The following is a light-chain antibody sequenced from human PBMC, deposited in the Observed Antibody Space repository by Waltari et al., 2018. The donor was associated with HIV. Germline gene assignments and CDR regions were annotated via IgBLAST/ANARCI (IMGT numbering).Light chain of an antibody. CDR1: QSVGKY. V-gene: IGKV3-11*01. CDR3: QQRTNWPPYT. J-gene: IGKJ2*01. CDR2: DAS. Sequence: EIVLSQSPATLSLSPGERATLSCRASQSVGKYLAWYQQKPGQAPRLLIYDASDRATGIPARFSGSGSRTDFTLTISSLEPEEFAVYYCQQRTNWPPYTFGQGTKLEIK.